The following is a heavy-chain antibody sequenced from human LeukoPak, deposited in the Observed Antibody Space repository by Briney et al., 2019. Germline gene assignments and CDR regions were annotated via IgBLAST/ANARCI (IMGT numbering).Heavy chain of an antibody. CDR1: GFTFSSYW. CDR3: ASSIAAREAY. Sequence: GGALRLSCAASGFTFSSYWMHWVGQAAGKGLVWVSRINSDGRSTSYADSVKGRFTISRDNAKNTQYLQMNSLRAEDTAVYYCASSIAAREAYWGQGTLVTVSS. V-gene: IGHV3-74*01. D-gene: IGHD6-6*01. CDR2: INSDGRST. J-gene: IGHJ4*02.